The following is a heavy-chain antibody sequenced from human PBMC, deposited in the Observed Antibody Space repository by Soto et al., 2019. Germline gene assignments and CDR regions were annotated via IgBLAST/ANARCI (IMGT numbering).Heavy chain of an antibody. Sequence: ASVKVSCKASGYTFTSYYMHWVRQAPGQGLEWMGIINPSGGSTSYAQKFQGRVTMTRDTSTSTVYMELSSLRSEDTAVYYCARGPLRYNWNDVSAGQNDYWGQGTLVTVSS. J-gene: IGHJ4*02. CDR3: ARGPLRYNWNDVSAGQNDY. CDR1: GYTFTSYY. D-gene: IGHD1-20*01. CDR2: INPSGGST. V-gene: IGHV1-46*03.